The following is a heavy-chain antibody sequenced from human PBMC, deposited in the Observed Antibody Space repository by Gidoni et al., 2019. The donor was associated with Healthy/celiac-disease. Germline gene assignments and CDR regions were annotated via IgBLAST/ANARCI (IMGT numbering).Heavy chain of an antibody. J-gene: IGHJ5*02. V-gene: IGHV5-51*01. D-gene: IGHD5-12*01. Sequence: EVQLVQSGAEVKKPGESLKLSCKGSGYSFTSYWIGWVRQMPGKGLEWRGFIDPVDSDTRYSPSFQGQVTISADKSISTAYLQWSSLKASDTAMYYCAGPDPQHTIVATTWCQRTLVTVSS. CDR1: GYSFTSYW. CDR3: AGPDPQHTIVATT. CDR2: IDPVDSDT.